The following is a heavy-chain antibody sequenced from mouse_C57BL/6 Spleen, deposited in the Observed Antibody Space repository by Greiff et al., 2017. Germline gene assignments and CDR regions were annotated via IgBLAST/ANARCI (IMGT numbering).Heavy chain of an antibody. CDR3: TTGYDYHWYFDV. CDR1: GFNIKDYY. J-gene: IGHJ1*03. Sequence: VQLQQSGAELVRPGASVKLSCTASGFNIKDYYMHWVKQRPEQGLEWIGRIDPEDGDTEYAPKFQGKATMTAATSSNTAYLQLSSLTSEDTAVYYCTTGYDYHWYFDVWGTGTTVTVSS. D-gene: IGHD2-4*01. CDR2: IDPEDGDT. V-gene: IGHV14-1*01.